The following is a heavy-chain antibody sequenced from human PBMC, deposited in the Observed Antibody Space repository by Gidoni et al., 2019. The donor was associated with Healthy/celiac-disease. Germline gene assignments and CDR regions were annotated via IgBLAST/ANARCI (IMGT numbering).Heavy chain of an antibody. D-gene: IGHD2-15*01. J-gene: IGHJ6*02. V-gene: IGHV1-18*01. CDR3: ARDKVVVAATPHYYYYGMDV. CDR2: ISAYNGNT. Sequence: QVQLVQSGAEVKKPVASVKVSCKASGDTFTSHVTSWLRQAPGQGLEWMGWISAYNGNTNYAQKLQGRVTMTTDTSTSTAYMELRSLRSDDTAVYYCARDKVVVAATPHYYYYGMDVWGQGTTVTVSS. CDR1: GDTFTSHV.